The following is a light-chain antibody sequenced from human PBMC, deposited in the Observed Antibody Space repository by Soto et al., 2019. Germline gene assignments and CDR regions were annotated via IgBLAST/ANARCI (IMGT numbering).Light chain of an antibody. V-gene: IGKV3-15*01. CDR2: DTS. CDR1: QGIGDT. Sequence: EVVMTQSPATLSVSPGEGVTLSCRANQGIGDTLGWYHHKPGQTPRLLIYDTSTRATGVPARFSGRRSGPEFTHTINSLQSEDFAIYYCQPYNNWPITFGGGTKVE. J-gene: IGKJ4*01. CDR3: QPYNNWPIT.